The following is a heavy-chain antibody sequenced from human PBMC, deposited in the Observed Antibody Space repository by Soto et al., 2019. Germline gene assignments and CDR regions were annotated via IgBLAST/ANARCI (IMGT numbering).Heavy chain of an antibody. CDR2: IGTAGDT. J-gene: IGHJ3*02. CDR3: ARKADRYEAFDI. D-gene: IGHD2-15*01. V-gene: IGHV3-13*01. CDR1: GFTFSRYD. Sequence: GSLSLSCAASGFTFSRYDMHWVRQSTGKGLEWVSAIGTAGDTYYPGSVKGRFTISRENAKNSLYLQMNSLRAGDTAVYYCARKADRYEAFDIWGQGTMVTVSS.